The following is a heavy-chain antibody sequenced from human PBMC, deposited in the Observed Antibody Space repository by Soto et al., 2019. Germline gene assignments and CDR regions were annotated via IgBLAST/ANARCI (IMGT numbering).Heavy chain of an antibody. Sequence: QVQLVQSGAEVRRPGASVRVSCKASGYSFIDYYINWVRQAPGQGLEWMGWINPKDGATKSAQKSQDWVTMTSDTSHTTAYLDLRSDDTAVYYCARGRKVVATPARDDWFDPWGQGTLVTVSS. CDR3: ARGRKVVATPARDDWFDP. CDR2: INPKDGAT. D-gene: IGHD2-21*02. J-gene: IGHJ5*02. CDR1: GYSFIDYY. V-gene: IGHV1-2*04.